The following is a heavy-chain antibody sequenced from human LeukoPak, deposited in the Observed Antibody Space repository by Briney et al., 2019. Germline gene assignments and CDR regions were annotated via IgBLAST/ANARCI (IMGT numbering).Heavy chain of an antibody. CDR1: GFTFSNYA. CDR3: VKAEKTGSYFPY. D-gene: IGHD1-26*01. CDR2: ISNNGGVT. Sequence: QTGGSLRLSCAASGFTFSNYAMSWVRQAPGKGLGWVSAISNNGGVTYYADSVKGRFTISRDNSKNTLFLHMNSLRAEDTAVYYCVKAEKTGSYFPYWGQGTLVTVSS. J-gene: IGHJ4*02. V-gene: IGHV3-23*01.